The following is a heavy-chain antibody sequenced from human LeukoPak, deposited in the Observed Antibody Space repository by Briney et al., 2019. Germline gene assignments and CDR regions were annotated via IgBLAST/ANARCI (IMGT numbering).Heavy chain of an antibody. D-gene: IGHD2-21*02. CDR3: ALYLCDCGAPFYSVYQDAFEI. Sequence: GGSLRLSCAPPRVTSSSYNMNTVRQAPGKGLEWVSSISGSSSYIYYADPVRGRFTISRDNAKNSLYLQMKILRDEETALSYFALYLCDCGAPFYSVYQDAFEIWGQGTRVTVSS. CDR1: RVTSSSYN. J-gene: IGHJ3*02. V-gene: IGHV3-21*01. CDR2: ISGSSSYI.